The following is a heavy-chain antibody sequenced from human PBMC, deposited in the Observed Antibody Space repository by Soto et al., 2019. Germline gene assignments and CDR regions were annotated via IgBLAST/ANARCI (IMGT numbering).Heavy chain of an antibody. CDR3: AKNWDTTSSSSSH. Sequence: EVQLLESGGGLVQPGGSLRLSCAASGFTFSTYAMSWVRQAPGKWLEWVSAISGTGGSTYYADSVKGRFTISRDNSKNTLYLQMNSLRAEDTAVYYCAKNWDTTSSSSSHWGQGTLVTVSS. CDR2: ISGTGGST. J-gene: IGHJ4*02. D-gene: IGHD6-6*01. CDR1: GFTFSTYA. V-gene: IGHV3-23*01.